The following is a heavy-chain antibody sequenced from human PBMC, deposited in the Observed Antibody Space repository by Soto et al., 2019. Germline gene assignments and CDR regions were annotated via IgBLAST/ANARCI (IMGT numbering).Heavy chain of an antibody. Sequence: SETLSPTCAVYGGSLSGYYWSWIRPPPGKGLEWIGEINHSGSTNYNPSLKSRVTISVDTSKNQFSLKLSSVTAADTAVYYCARRYGPGFDYWGQGTLVTVSS. CDR3: ARRYGPGFDY. D-gene: IGHD4-17*01. CDR2: INHSGST. CDR1: GGSLSGYY. V-gene: IGHV4-34*01. J-gene: IGHJ4*02.